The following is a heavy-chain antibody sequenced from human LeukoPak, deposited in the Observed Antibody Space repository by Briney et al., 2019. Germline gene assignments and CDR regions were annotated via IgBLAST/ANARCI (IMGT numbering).Heavy chain of an antibody. V-gene: IGHV3-74*01. CDR2: ISPNGSVR. Sequence: GGSLRLSCAASGFTFDDSWVHWVRQAPGKGLVWVARISPNGSVRSYADSVQGRITVSRDNARDTVYLEMNSLRADDTAVYYCARVQGGWYYFDYWGQGTLVTVSS. D-gene: IGHD2-15*01. CDR3: ARVQGGWYYFDY. CDR1: GFTFDDSW. J-gene: IGHJ4*02.